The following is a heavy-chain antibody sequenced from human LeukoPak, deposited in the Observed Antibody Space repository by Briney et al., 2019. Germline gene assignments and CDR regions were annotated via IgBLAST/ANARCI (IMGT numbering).Heavy chain of an antibody. Sequence: PGGSLRLSCAASGFTVSSNYLSWVRQAPGKGLEWVSSISSSGSYIYFADSVKGRFTISRDNAKNSLYLQMNSLRAEDTAVYYCAREINIDYWGQGTLVTVSS. J-gene: IGHJ4*02. D-gene: IGHD5-24*01. V-gene: IGHV3-21*01. CDR2: ISSSGSYI. CDR1: GFTVSSNY. CDR3: AREINIDY.